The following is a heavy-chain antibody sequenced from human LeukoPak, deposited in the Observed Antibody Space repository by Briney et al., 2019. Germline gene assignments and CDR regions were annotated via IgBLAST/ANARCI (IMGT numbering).Heavy chain of an antibody. D-gene: IGHD6-13*01. CDR3: ARCGVGVAAAAANC. J-gene: IGHJ4*02. V-gene: IGHV3-7*01. Sequence: GGSLRLSCAASGFTLSSYWMIWVRQAPGKGLEWVANIKQDGSEISYVDSVKGRFTISRDNAKNSLYLQMNSLRAEDTAVYYCARCGVGVAAAAANCWGQGTLLTVSS. CDR2: IKQDGSEI. CDR1: GFTLSSYW.